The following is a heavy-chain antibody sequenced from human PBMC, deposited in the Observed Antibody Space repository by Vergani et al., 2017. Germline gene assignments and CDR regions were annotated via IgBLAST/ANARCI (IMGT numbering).Heavy chain of an antibody. V-gene: IGHV3-30*04. CDR3: AREPPYSSYWRPLDY. CDR2: ISYDGSNK. CDR1: GFTFSSYA. Sequence: VQLLESGGGVVQPGRSLRLSCAASGFTFSSYAIHWVRQAPGKGLEWVAVISYDGSNKYYADSVKGRFTISRDNSENTLYLQMNSLRTEDTAVYFCAREPPYSSYWRPLDYWGQGTLVTVSS. D-gene: IGHD6-6*01. J-gene: IGHJ4*02.